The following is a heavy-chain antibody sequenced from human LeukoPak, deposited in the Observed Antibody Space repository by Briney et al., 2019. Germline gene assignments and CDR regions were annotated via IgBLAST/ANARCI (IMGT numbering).Heavy chain of an antibody. V-gene: IGHV4-59*01. D-gene: IGHD3-10*01. J-gene: IGHJ2*01. CDR2: IYYSGST. CDR1: GGSISSYY. CDR3: AREVGSVGEFDYWYFDL. Sequence: SETLSLTCTVSGGSISSYYWSWIRQPPGKGLEWMGDIYYSGSTNYNPSLKSRVTISVDTSKNQFSLKLSSVTAADTAVYYCAREVGSVGEFDYWYFDLWGRGTLVTVSS.